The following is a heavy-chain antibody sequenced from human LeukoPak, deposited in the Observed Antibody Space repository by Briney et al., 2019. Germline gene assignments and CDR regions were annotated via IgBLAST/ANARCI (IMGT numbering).Heavy chain of an antibody. CDR2: INHSGST. Sequence: SETLSLTCAVYGGSFSGYYWSWIRQPPGKGLEWIGEINHSGSTNYNPSLKSRVTISVDTSKNQFSLKLSSVTAADTAVYYCARGRYYYDSSGYYPSYYYYYTDVWGKGTTVTVSS. CDR3: ARGRYYYDSSGYYPSYYYYYTDV. J-gene: IGHJ6*03. CDR1: GGSFSGYY. V-gene: IGHV4-34*01. D-gene: IGHD3-22*01.